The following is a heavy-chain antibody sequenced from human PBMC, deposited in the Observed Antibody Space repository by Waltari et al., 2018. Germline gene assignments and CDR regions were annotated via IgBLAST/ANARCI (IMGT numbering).Heavy chain of an antibody. CDR3: ARGVEIAAAAHDY. V-gene: IGHV3-21*01. J-gene: IGHJ4*02. D-gene: IGHD6-13*01. CDR2: ISSSSSYI. CDR1: GFTCSSYR. Sequence: EVKLVESGGGLVKHGGSLRLSCAASGFTCSSYRMNLVRQAPGKGLEWVSSISSSSSYIYYADSVKGRFTISRDNAKNSLYLQMNSLRAEDTAVYYCARGVEIAAAAHDYWGQGTLVTVSS.